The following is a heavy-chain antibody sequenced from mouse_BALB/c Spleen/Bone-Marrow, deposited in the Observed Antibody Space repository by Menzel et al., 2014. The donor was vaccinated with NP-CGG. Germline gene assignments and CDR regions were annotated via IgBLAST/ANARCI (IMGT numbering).Heavy chain of an antibody. Sequence: DVQLVESGGGLVQPGGSRKLSCAASGFTFSSFGVHWVRQAPEKGLEWVAYISNGSSTIYYADTVKGRFTISRDNPKNPLFLQLTSLRSEDTAMYYCARKGAMITHYYATDYWGQGTSVTVSS. CDR3: ARKGAMITHYYATDY. CDR2: ISNGSSTI. D-gene: IGHD2-4*01. V-gene: IGHV5-17*02. CDR1: GFTFSSFG. J-gene: IGHJ4*01.